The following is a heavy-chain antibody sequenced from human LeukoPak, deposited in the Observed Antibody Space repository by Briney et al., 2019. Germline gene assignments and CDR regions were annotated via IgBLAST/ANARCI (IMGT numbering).Heavy chain of an antibody. J-gene: IGHJ4*02. V-gene: IGHV4-39*01. D-gene: IGHD4/OR15-4a*01. CDR3: ARLAKAGATGY. CDR1: GGSISSSSYY. Sequence: PSETLSLTCTVSGGSISSSSYYWGWLRQPPGKGLEWIGSIYYSGSTYYNPSLKSRVTISVDTSKNQFSLKLSSVTAADTAVYYCARLAKAGATGYWGQGTLATVSS. CDR2: IYYSGST.